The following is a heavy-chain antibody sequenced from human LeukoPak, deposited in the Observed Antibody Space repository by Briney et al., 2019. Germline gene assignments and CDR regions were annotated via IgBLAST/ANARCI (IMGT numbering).Heavy chain of an antibody. J-gene: IGHJ3*02. CDR1: GFTFSSYS. D-gene: IGHD2-21*02. Sequence: GGSLRLSCAASGFTFSSYSMNWVRQAPGKGLEGVSSISSSSSYIYYADSVKGRFTISRENDKNSVYLQMNSLRAEDTAVYYCARDPAVVTPTDAFDIWGQGTMVTVSS. V-gene: IGHV3-21*01. CDR3: ARDPAVVTPTDAFDI. CDR2: ISSSSSYI.